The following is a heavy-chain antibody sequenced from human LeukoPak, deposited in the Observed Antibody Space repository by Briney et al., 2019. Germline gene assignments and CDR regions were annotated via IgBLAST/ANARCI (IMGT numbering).Heavy chain of an antibody. CDR1: GYTFTGYY. CDR2: INPNSGGT. D-gene: IGHD3-9*01. Sequence: ASVKVSCKASGYTFTGYYMHWVRQAPGQGLEWMGWINPNSGGTNYAQKFQGRVTITADKSTSTAYMELSSLRSEDTAVYYCWFSKLRYFDCDDYWGQGTLVTVSS. CDR3: WFSKLRYFDCDDY. V-gene: IGHV1-2*02. J-gene: IGHJ4*02.